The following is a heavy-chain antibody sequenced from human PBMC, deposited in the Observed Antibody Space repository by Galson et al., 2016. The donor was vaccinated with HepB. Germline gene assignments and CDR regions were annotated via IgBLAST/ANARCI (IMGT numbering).Heavy chain of an antibody. J-gene: IGHJ4*02. Sequence: SLRLSCAASGFTFSSYGIHWVRQAPGKGLEWVSVISYDGTKRYYADSVKGRFTISRDNSKNTLFLHMNSLRAEDTAVYVCAKGYTRYLTTVTQSTDHWGQGTLVTVSS. CDR1: GFTFSSYG. V-gene: IGHV3-30*18. CDR3: AKGYTRYLTTVTQSTDH. CDR2: ISYDGTKR. D-gene: IGHD4-11*01.